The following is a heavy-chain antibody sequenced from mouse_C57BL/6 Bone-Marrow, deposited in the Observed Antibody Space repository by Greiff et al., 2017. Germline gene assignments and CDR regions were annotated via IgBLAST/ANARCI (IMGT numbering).Heavy chain of an antibody. CDR2: ISSGSSTI. J-gene: IGHJ4*01. CDR1: GFTFSDYG. V-gene: IGHV5-17*01. D-gene: IGHD1-1*01. Sequence: EVKLLESGGGLLKPGGSLKLSCAASGFTFSDYGMHWVRQAPEKGLEWVAYISSGSSTIYYADTVKGRFTISRDNAKNTLFLQMTSLRSEDTAMYYCANTITTVVATPYYYAMDYWGQGTSVTVSS. CDR3: ANTITTVVATPYYYAMDY.